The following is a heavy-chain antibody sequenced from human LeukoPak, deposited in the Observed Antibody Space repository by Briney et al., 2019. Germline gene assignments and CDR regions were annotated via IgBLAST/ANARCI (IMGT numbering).Heavy chain of an antibody. V-gene: IGHV3-23*01. D-gene: IGHD2-15*01. CDR1: KFSFNSYA. Sequence: GGSLRLSCAASKFSFNSYAMSWVRQAPGKGLEWVSTISGNAGSRYYADSVKGRFTISRANSKNTLELQMNSLRAEDTAIYYCAKDLAPYSSGSPFDYWGPGTLVTVSS. CDR2: ISGNAGSR. CDR3: AKDLAPYSSGSPFDY. J-gene: IGHJ4*02.